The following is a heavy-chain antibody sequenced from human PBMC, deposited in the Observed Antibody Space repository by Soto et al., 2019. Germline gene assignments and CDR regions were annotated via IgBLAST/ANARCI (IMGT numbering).Heavy chain of an antibody. D-gene: IGHD3-22*01. V-gene: IGHV3-33*01. J-gene: IGHJ4*02. CDR1: GFTFSSYG. CDR3: ARGNYDSSGYPDY. CDR2: IWYDGSNK. Sequence: GGSLRLSCAASGFTFSSYGMHWVRQAPGKGLEWVAVIWYDGSNKYYADSVKGRFTISRDNSENTLYLQMNSLRAEDTAVYYCARGNYDSSGYPDYWGQGTLVTVSS.